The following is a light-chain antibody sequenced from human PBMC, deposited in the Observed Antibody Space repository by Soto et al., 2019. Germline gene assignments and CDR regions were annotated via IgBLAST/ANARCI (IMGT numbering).Light chain of an antibody. CDR3: QQSYTTPST. V-gene: IGKV1-39*01. CDR1: QTISSH. Sequence: DIPMTQSPSSLSASVGDRVIITCRASQTISSHLNWYQQKPGKAPNLLVYAASSLQSGVPSRFTGSGSGTDFTLTISSLQTEDFATYFCQQSYTTPSTFSQGTRL. J-gene: IGKJ5*01. CDR2: AAS.